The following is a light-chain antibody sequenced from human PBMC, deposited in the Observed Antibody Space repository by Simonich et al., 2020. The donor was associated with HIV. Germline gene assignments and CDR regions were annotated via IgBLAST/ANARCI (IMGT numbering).Light chain of an antibody. V-gene: IGKV3-11*01. CDR1: QSVSRY. CDR2: DAS. CDR3: QQYNNWPPLT. Sequence: EVVLTQSPATLSLSPGEIATLSCRASQSVSRYLAWYQQKPGQAPRLLIYDASNGATGIPARCSGSGSGTDFTLTISSLEPEDFAVYYCQQYNNWPPLTFGGGTKVEIK. J-gene: IGKJ4*01.